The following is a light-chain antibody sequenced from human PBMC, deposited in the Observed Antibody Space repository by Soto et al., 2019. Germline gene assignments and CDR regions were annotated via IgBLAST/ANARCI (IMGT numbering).Light chain of an antibody. CDR2: FYSDGSH. CDR1: SEHSTYA. J-gene: IGLJ2*01. V-gene: IGLV4-69*01. CDR3: QTWGAGSVV. Sequence: QPVLTQSPSASASLGASVKVTCTLNSEHSTYAIAWHRQQPEKGPRYLMRFYSDGSHVRGDGIPDRFLGSSSGAERHLTISSLQSDDEAEYYCQTWGAGSVVFGGGTKLTVL.